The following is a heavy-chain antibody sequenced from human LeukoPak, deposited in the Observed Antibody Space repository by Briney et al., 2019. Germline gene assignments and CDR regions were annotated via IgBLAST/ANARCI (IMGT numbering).Heavy chain of an antibody. CDR3: ARNVNYYDSSGLLYYFDY. V-gene: IGHV4-59*08. D-gene: IGHD3-22*01. J-gene: IGHJ4*02. Sequence: PSETLSLTCTVSGGSISSYYWSWIRQPPGKGLEWIGYIYYSGSTNYNPSLKSRVTISVDTSKNQFSLKLSSVTAADTAVYYCARNVNYYDSSGLLYYFDYWGQGTLVTVSS. CDR2: IYYSGST. CDR1: GGSISSYY.